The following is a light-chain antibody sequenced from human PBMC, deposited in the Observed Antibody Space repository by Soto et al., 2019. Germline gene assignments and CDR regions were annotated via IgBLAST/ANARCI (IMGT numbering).Light chain of an antibody. Sequence: EIVLTQSPATLSLSPGERATLSCRASQSVSSYLAWYQQKPGQAPRLLIYDASNWATGIPARLSGSGSGTDFTLTISSLEPEDFAVYYCQQRSNWPPFTFGPGTKVDIK. J-gene: IGKJ3*01. CDR3: QQRSNWPPFT. CDR1: QSVSSY. V-gene: IGKV3-11*01. CDR2: DAS.